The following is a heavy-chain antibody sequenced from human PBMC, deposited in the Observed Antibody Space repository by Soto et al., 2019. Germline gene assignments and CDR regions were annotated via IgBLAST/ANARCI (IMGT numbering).Heavy chain of an antibody. CDR1: GFTFSDYP. CDR2: IRTISSAI. J-gene: IGHJ4*02. Sequence: QLVESGGGLVQPGGSLRLSCAASGFTFSDYPMNWVRQAPGKGLEWVSSIRTISSAIYFADSVRGRFTISRDNARNSLYLQMTSLGDEDTAVYYCARDTPSFASWGQGTLVTVSS. CDR3: ARDTPSFAS. V-gene: IGHV3-48*02. D-gene: IGHD2-15*01.